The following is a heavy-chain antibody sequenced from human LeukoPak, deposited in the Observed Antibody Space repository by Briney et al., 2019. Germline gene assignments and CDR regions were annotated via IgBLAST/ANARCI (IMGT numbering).Heavy chain of an antibody. CDR3: ARDPPLAVADDAFDI. Sequence: GGSLRLSCAASGFTFSDYYMTWIRQAPGKGLEWVSYISHSGSTIYYADSVRGRFTISRDNAKNSLFLQMNGLRAEDTAVYYCARDPPLAVADDAFDIWGQGTMVTVSS. CDR2: ISHSGSTI. CDR1: GFTFSDYY. J-gene: IGHJ3*02. D-gene: IGHD6-19*01. V-gene: IGHV3-11*01.